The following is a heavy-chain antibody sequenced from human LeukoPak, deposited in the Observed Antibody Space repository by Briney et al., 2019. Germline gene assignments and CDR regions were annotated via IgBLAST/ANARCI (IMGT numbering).Heavy chain of an antibody. CDR2: ISYDGGNR. D-gene: IGHD6-19*01. V-gene: IGHV3-30*19. J-gene: IGHJ4*02. Sequence: GRSLRLSCAASGFTFRNYGMHWVRQAPGKGLEWVAIISYDGGNRYYADSVKDRFTISRDNSKSTLYLQMNSLRAEDTAIYYCARVDSSGWYWYSFDDWGQGTLVTVSS. CDR1: GFTFRNYG. CDR3: ARVDSSGWYWYSFDD.